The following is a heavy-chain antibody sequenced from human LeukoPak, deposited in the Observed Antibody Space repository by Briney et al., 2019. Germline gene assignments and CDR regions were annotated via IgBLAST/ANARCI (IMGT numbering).Heavy chain of an antibody. Sequence: SETLSLTCAVSGGSISGSNWWSWVRQPPGKGLEWVGEIYHSGSTNYNPSLKSRVTISVDKSKNQFSLKLSSVTAADTAVYYCARVAAAAGTVYFQHWGQGTLVTVSS. D-gene: IGHD6-13*01. J-gene: IGHJ1*01. CDR1: GGSISGSNW. CDR3: ARVAAAAGTVYFQH. V-gene: IGHV4-4*02. CDR2: IYHSGST.